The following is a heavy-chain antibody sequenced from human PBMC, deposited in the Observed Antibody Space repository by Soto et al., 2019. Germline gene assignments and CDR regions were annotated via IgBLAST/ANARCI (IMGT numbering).Heavy chain of an antibody. CDR3: AKYLAEALGAFDI. CDR1: GYNFTSYG. CDR2: IDTHNGNT. V-gene: IGHV1-18*01. J-gene: IGHJ3*02. D-gene: IGHD6-13*01. Sequence: VQLEQSGPELKKPGASVRVSCKASGYNFTSYGITWLRQAPGQGLEWMAWIDTHNGNTNHAYRLQARVTMTADTSTTTAYMELRGLRSDDTAVYYCAKYLAEALGAFDISGQGTMVTFSS.